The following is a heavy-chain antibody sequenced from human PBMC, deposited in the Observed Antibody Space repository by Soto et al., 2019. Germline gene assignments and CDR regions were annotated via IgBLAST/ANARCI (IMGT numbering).Heavy chain of an antibody. V-gene: IGHV4-39*01. CDR2: IYYSGST. D-gene: IGHD4-17*01. CDR3: ARLYPCGDPREGGGWFDP. CDR1: GGSISSSSYY. J-gene: IGHJ5*02. Sequence: PSETLSLTCTVSGGSISSSSYYWGWIRQPPGKGLAWIGSIYYSGSTYYNPSLKSRVTISVDTSKNQVSLKLSSVTAADTAVYYCARLYPCGDPREGGGWFDPWGQGTLVTVSS.